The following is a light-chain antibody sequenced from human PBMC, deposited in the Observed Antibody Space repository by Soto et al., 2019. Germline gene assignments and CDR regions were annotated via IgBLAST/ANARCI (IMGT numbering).Light chain of an antibody. J-gene: IGKJ5*01. CDR2: TAS. Sequence: IQMTQSPSSLSASVGDSVTITCRASQTIRKYLNWYQQKPRKAPKLLNYTASRLQSGVPSRFNGSGSETDFTLTINNLQPEDFATYYCQQSYSTPPITFGQGTRLEI. CDR1: QTIRKY. V-gene: IGKV1-39*01. CDR3: QQSYSTPPIT.